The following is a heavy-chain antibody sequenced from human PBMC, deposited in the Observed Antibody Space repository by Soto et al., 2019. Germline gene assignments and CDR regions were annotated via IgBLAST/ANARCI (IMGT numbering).Heavy chain of an antibody. Sequence: PGGSLRLSCAASGFTFSNYWMNWVRQAPGKGLEWVANIKQDGSEKYYVDSVKGRFTISRDNAKKSLYLQMNSLRAEDTAVYYCASLPPPDRSGYFYHYFDPWGQGTLVTVSS. CDR3: ASLPPPDRSGYFYHYFDP. J-gene: IGHJ5*02. V-gene: IGHV3-7*01. CDR1: GFTFSNYW. D-gene: IGHD3-22*01. CDR2: IKQDGSEK.